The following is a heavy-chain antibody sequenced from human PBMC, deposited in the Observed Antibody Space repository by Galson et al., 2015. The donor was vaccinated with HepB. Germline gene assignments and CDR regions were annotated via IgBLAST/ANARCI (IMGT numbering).Heavy chain of an antibody. Sequence: SVKVSCKASGYSFTSFGINWVRQAPGQGLEWMGRISGHNGHTNYAQNLQGRVTMTIDTSTTTAYMELRSLRSDDTAVYYCVRGDLLWFGTLSSLGQPDYWGQGSPVTVSS. CDR3: VRGDLLWFGTLSSLGQPDY. CDR1: GYSFTSFG. CDR2: ISGHNGHT. V-gene: IGHV1-18*01. J-gene: IGHJ4*02. D-gene: IGHD3-10*01.